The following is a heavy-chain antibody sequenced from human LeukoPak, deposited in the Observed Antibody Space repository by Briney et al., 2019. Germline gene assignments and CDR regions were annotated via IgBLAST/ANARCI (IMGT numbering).Heavy chain of an antibody. V-gene: IGHV1-24*01. CDR2: FDPEDGET. D-gene: IGHD6-13*01. Sequence: ASVKVSCKVSGYTLTELSMHWVRQAPGKGLEWMGGFDPEDGETIYAQKFQGRVTMTEDTSTDTAYMELSSLRSEDTAVYYCARDRGAAAGTLWDWYFDLWGRGTLVTVSS. CDR3: ARDRGAAAGTLWDWYFDL. J-gene: IGHJ2*01. CDR1: GYTLTELS.